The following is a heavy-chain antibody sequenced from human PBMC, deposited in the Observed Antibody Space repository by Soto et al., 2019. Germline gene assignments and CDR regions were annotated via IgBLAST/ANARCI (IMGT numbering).Heavy chain of an antibody. D-gene: IGHD1-7*01. J-gene: IGHJ4*02. CDR2: SRDKGNSYST. CDR3: ARSIPGTTSFDY. V-gene: IGHV3-72*01. Sequence: EVHLVGSGGGLVQPGGSLRLSCAGSGFTFSDYYIDWVRQAPGKGLEWVGRSRDKGNSYSTDYAASVKGRFTVSRDASKNSLYLQMNSLKAEDTALYYCARSIPGTTSFDYRGQGTLVTVSS. CDR1: GFTFSDYY.